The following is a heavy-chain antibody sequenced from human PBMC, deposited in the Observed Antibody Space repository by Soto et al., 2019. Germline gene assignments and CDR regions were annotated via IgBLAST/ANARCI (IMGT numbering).Heavy chain of an antibody. CDR3: AKGVSSSAWSASDN. D-gene: IGHD6-19*01. CDR2: ISDSDNAT. Sequence: EVQLLESGGGLVQPGGSLRLSCAASGFTFSSYAMTWVRQAPGKGLEWVSVISDSDNATYYADSVKGRFTISRDNFKNTLYLQFNNLRAEDTAVYYCAKGVSSSAWSASDNWGQGTLVTVSS. J-gene: IGHJ4*02. CDR1: GFTFSSYA. V-gene: IGHV3-23*01.